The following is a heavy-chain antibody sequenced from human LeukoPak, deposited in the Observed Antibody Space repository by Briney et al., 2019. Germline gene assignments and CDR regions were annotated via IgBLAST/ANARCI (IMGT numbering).Heavy chain of an antibody. CDR1: GGSFSGYY. D-gene: IGHD3-22*01. V-gene: IGHV4-34*01. CDR3: ARLTYYYDSSGPLKYYYYYYYMDV. Sequence: SETLSLTCAVYGGSFSGYYWSWIRQPPGKGLEWIGEINHSGSTNYNPSLKSRVTISVDTSKNQFSLKLSSVTAADTAVYYCARLTYYYDSSGPLKYYYYYYYMDVWGKGTTVTISS. CDR2: INHSGST. J-gene: IGHJ6*03.